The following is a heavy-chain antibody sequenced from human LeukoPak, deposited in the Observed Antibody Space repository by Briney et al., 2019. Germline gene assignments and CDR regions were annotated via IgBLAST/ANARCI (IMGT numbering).Heavy chain of an antibody. D-gene: IGHD2-15*01. J-gene: IGHJ3*02. Sequence: PGGSLRLSCGASGFTFTDYWMTWVRQAPEKGLEWVANIKQDGSEEYYVDSVKGRFTISRDNAKNSLFLQMNSLRAEDTAVYHCARGLGYCSGGSCPRRAFDIWGQGTVVAVSS. V-gene: IGHV3-7*03. CDR2: IKQDGSEE. CDR3: ARGLGYCSGGSCPRRAFDI. CDR1: GFTFTDYW.